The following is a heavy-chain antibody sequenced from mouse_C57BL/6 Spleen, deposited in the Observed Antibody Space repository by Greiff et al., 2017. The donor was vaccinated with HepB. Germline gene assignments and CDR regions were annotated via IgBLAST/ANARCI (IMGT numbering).Heavy chain of an antibody. CDR2: IDPSDSYT. J-gene: IGHJ2*01. CDR1: GYTFTSYW. CDR3: ARDASFGTTVPHFDY. V-gene: IGHV1-59*01. Sequence: QVQLQQPGAELVRPGTSVKLSCKASGYTFTSYWMHWVKQRPGQGLEWIGVIDPSDSYTNYNQKFKGKATLTVDTSSSTAYMQLSSLTSEDSAVYYCARDASFGTTVPHFDYWGQGTTLTVSS. D-gene: IGHD1-1*01.